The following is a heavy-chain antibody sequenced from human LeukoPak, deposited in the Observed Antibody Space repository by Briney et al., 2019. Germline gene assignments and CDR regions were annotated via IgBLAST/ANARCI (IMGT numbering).Heavy chain of an antibody. CDR2: IYYSGST. CDR3: ARVEKYYDSSGYQWYYYGMDV. V-gene: IGHV4-39*07. J-gene: IGHJ6*02. Sequence: SEPLSLTCTVSGGSISSSSYYWGWIRQPPGKGLEWIGSIYYSGSTYYNPSLKSRVTISVDRSKNQFSLKLSSVTAADTAVYYCARVEKYYDSSGYQWYYYGMDVWGQGTTVTVSS. CDR1: GGSISSSSYY. D-gene: IGHD3-22*01.